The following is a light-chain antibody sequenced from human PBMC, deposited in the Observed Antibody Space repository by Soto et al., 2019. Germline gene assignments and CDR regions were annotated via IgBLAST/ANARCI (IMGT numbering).Light chain of an antibody. CDR1: NSDVGGYNY. J-gene: IGLJ1*01. Sequence: QSALTQPASVSGSPGQSITISCTGTNSDVGGYNYVSWYQQHPGKAPKLMIYEVSNRPSGVSNRFSASKSGNTASLTISGLQAEDEAEYYCSSYTGSSTLDVFGTGTQLTVL. V-gene: IGLV2-14*01. CDR3: SSYTGSSTLDV. CDR2: EVS.